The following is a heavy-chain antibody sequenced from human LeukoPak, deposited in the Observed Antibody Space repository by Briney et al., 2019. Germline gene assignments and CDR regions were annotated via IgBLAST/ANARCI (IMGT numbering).Heavy chain of an antibody. J-gene: IGHJ1*01. CDR2: ISNTGGST. D-gene: IGHD2-15*01. CDR1: GFSFNTYA. Sequence: GGSLRLSCAASGFSFNTYAMSWVRQAPGKGLEWVSAISNTGGSTYYADSVKGRFTISRDKSKNTLSLQMNSLRAEDTAVYYCAQQVGYCSSGSCYFTYWGQGTLATVSS. V-gene: IGHV3-23*01. CDR3: AQQVGYCSSGSCYFTY.